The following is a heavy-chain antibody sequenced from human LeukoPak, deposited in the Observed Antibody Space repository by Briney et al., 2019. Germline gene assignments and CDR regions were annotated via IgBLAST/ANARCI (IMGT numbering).Heavy chain of an antibody. D-gene: IGHD4-17*01. CDR1: GASFSGYY. CDR2: IYDSVIT. Sequence: SETLSLTCAVYGASFSGYYWSWIRQPPGKGLEWIGYIYDSVITNYNPSLKSRVTISVDTSKNQFSLKLSSVTTADTAVYYCARDRPTTVTTEFRYYYYYMDVWGKGATVTVSS. CDR3: ARDRPTTVTTEFRYYYYYMDV. V-gene: IGHV4-59*01. J-gene: IGHJ6*03.